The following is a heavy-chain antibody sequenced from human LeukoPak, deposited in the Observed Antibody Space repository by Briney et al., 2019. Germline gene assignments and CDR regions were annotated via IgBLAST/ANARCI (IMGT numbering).Heavy chain of an antibody. J-gene: IGHJ6*02. V-gene: IGHV1-18*01. Sequence: ASVKVSCKASGYTFTSYGISWVRQAPGQGLEWMGWISAYNGNTNYAQKLQGRVTMTTDTSTSTAYMELRSLRSDDTAVYYCAREWKRCGYSYYYYGMDVWGQGTTVTVSS. CDR1: GYTFTSYG. D-gene: IGHD5-12*01. CDR2: ISAYNGNT. CDR3: AREWKRCGYSYYYYGMDV.